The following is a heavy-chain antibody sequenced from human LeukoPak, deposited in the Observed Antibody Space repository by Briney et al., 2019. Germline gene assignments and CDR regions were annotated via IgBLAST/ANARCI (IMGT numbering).Heavy chain of an antibody. CDR1: GFTFSSYS. Sequence: PGGPLRLSCAASGFTFSSYSMNWVRQAPGKGLEWVSSISSSSSYIYYADSVKGRFTISRDNAKNSLYLQMNSLRAEDTAVYYCARDGFDLFGAFDIWGQGTMVTVSS. D-gene: IGHD5-12*01. J-gene: IGHJ3*02. CDR3: ARDGFDLFGAFDI. CDR2: ISSSSSYI. V-gene: IGHV3-21*01.